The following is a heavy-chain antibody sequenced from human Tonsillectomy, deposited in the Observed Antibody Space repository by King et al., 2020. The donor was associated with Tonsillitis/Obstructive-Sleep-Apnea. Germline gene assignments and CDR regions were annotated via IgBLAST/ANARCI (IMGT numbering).Heavy chain of an antibody. CDR3: ARDLLLWFGDHDAFDI. V-gene: IGHV1-18*01. D-gene: IGHD3-10*01. CDR1: GYTFTSYG. Sequence: QLVQSGAEVKKPGASVKVSCKASGYTFTSYGISWVRQATGQGLEWMGWISAYNGNTNYAQELQGRVTMITDTSTSTAYMELRSLRSDDTAVYYCARDLLLWFGDHDAFDIWGQGTMVTVSS. CDR2: ISAYNGNT. J-gene: IGHJ3*02.